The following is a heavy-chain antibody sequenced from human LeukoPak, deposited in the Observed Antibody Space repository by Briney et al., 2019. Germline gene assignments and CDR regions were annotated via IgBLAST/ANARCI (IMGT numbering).Heavy chain of an antibody. CDR1: GFTFSNYG. Sequence: PGGSLRLSCAASGFTFSNYGMHRVRQAPGKGLEWVAVIWYDGSNKYYGDSVKGRFTISRDNSKNTLYLQMNSLRVEDTAVYYCARDHAGGKNYYYGMDVWGQGTTVSVSS. CDR2: IWYDGSNK. J-gene: IGHJ6*02. V-gene: IGHV3-33*01. CDR3: ARDHAGGKNYYYGMDV. D-gene: IGHD4-23*01.